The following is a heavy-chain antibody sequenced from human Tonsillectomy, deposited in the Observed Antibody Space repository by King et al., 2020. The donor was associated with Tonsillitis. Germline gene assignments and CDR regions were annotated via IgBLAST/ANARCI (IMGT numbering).Heavy chain of an antibody. CDR2: TYNRSKWYN. CDR1: GDSVSSNSAA. J-gene: IGHJ6*02. CDR3: ASTPGNYDDYHYGMDV. D-gene: IGHD1-7*01. V-gene: IGHV6-1*01. Sequence: VQLQQSGPGLLKPSQTLSLTCAISGDSVSSNSAAWNWIRQSPSRGLEWLGRTYNRSKWYNDYATSVESRITINADTSKNQFSLQLNSVTPEDTAVYYCASTPGNYDDYHYGMDVWGQGTTVTVSS.